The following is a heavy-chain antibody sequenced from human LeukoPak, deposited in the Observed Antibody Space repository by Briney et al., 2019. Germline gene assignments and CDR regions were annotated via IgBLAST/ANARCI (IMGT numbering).Heavy chain of an antibody. CDR1: GGSISSGGYY. Sequence: SETLSLTRTVSGGSISSGGYYWSWIRQHPGKGLEWIGYIYYSGSTYYNPSLKSRVTISVDTSKNQFSLKLSSVTAADTAVYYCAIGVAAAANWFDPWGQGTLVTVSS. CDR3: AIGVAAAANWFDP. CDR2: IYYSGST. V-gene: IGHV4-31*03. D-gene: IGHD6-13*01. J-gene: IGHJ5*02.